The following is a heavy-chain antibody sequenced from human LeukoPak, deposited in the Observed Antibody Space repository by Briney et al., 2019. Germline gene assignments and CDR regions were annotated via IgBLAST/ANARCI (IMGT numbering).Heavy chain of an antibody. J-gene: IGHJ4*02. Sequence: GGSLRLSCVVSGLNFNNYGMNWVRQAPGKGLDWVVSIAYDGSNENYAESVKGRFTISRVNSKNTLYLQLSSLTAEDTAVYYCARPSGSVTIFGVVDYFDYWGQGSLVTVSS. CDR1: GLNFNNYG. CDR2: IAYDGSNE. D-gene: IGHD3-3*01. CDR3: ARPSGSVTIFGVVDYFDY. V-gene: IGHV3-30*04.